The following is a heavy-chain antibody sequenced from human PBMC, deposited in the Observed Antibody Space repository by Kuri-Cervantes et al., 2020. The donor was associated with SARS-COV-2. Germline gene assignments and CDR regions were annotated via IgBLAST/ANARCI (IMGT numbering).Heavy chain of an antibody. Sequence: GSLRLSCTVSGGSVSSGSYYWSWIRQPPGKGLEWIGYIYYSGSTNYNPSLKSRVTISVDTSKNQFSLKLSSVTAADTAVYYCARDYSGRYYGYFDYWGQGTLVTVSS. V-gene: IGHV4-61*01. CDR1: GGSVSSGSYY. J-gene: IGHJ4*02. CDR2: IYYSGST. CDR3: ARDYSGRYYGYFDY. D-gene: IGHD1-26*01.